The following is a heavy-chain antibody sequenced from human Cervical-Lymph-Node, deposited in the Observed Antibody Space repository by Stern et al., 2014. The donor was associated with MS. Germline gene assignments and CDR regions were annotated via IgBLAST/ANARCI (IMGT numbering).Heavy chain of an antibody. CDR2: INRDGSDT. J-gene: IGHJ4*02. D-gene: IGHD3-16*01. Sequence: EVQLVESGGGLVQPGGSLRLSCAASGFNFSSYWMHWVRQFPEKGLFWVSQINRDGSDTSYADSVKGRFSISRDNIRNMLYLRMTSLRAEDTAFYYCARGVGDYWGQGARVTVSS. CDR3: ARGVGDY. V-gene: IGHV3-74*02. CDR1: GFNFSSYW.